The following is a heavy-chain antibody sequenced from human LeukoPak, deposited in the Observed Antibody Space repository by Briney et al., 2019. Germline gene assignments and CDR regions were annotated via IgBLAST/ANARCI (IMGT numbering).Heavy chain of an antibody. CDR2: IYHSGST. CDR3: ARDRKYYYHMDV. V-gene: IGHV4-39*07. J-gene: IGHJ6*03. Sequence: PSETLSLTCTVSGGSISSGTYYWAWIRQPPGKGLEWIWTIYHSGSTYYNPSLKSRVTISVDTSKNQFSLNLTSLTAADTAVYYCARDRKYYYHMDVWGKGTPVTVSS. D-gene: IGHD1-14*01. CDR1: GGSISSGTYY.